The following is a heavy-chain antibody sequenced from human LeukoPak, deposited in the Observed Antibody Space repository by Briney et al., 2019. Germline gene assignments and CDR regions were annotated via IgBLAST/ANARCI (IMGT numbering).Heavy chain of an antibody. J-gene: IGHJ4*02. CDR1: GFTFSSYG. CDR3: ARDSRTSGSYLT. CDR2: INSDGSST. V-gene: IGHV3-74*01. Sequence: PGRSLRLSCAASGFTFSSYGMHWVRQAPGKGLVWVSRINSDGSSTSYADSVKGRFTISRDNAKNTLNLQMNSLRAEDTAVYYCARDSRTSGSYLTWGQGTLVTVSS. D-gene: IGHD3-10*01.